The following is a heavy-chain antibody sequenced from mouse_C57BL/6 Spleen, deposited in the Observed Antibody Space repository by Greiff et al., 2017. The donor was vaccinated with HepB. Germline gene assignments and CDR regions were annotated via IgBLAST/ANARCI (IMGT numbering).Heavy chain of an antibody. V-gene: IGHV1-47*01. D-gene: IGHD2-4*01. J-gene: IGHJ2*01. CDR2: FHPYNDDT. Sequence: VQLQQSGAELVKPGASVKMSCKASGYTFTTYPIEWLKQNHGKSLEWIGNFHPYNDDTKYNEKFKGKATLTVEKSSSTVYLELSRLTSDDSAVYYGARSDYDEGYFDYWGQGTTLTVSS. CDR3: ARSDYDEGYFDY. CDR1: GYTFTTYP.